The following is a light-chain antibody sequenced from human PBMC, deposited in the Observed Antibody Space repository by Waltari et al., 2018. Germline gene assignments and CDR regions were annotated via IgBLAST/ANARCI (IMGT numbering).Light chain of an antibody. CDR2: EDY. CDR3: HSYDTNQLGV. CDR1: SGSIDTNF. J-gene: IGLJ2*01. Sequence: FMLTQPHSVSESPGKTVTVSCTRSSGSIDTNFVQWYQQRPGSAPTTLIYEDYQRPPGVPDRFSGSIDSTSNSASLTLSGLKPEDEAYYYCHSYDTNQLGVFGGGTKLTVL. V-gene: IGLV6-57*03.